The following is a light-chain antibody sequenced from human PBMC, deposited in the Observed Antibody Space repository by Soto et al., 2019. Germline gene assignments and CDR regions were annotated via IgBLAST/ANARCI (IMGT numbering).Light chain of an antibody. Sequence: EIVMTQSPATLSVSPGERATLYCRASQSVSSNLAWYQQKPGQAPRLLIYGASTRATGIPARFSGSGSGTEITLTISSLQAEEFAVYYCQQYNTWPPLTFGGGNTVEIK. CDR3: QQYNTWPPLT. J-gene: IGKJ4*01. V-gene: IGKV3-15*01. CDR2: GAS. CDR1: QSVSSN.